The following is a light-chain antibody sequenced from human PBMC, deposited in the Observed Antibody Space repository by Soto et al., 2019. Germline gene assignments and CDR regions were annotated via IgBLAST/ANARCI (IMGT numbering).Light chain of an antibody. V-gene: IGLV1-51*01. Sequence: QSVLTQPPSASRTPGQRVTISCSGSSSNIGGNSVSWYQQLPGTAPKLLIYDDNKRPSGIPDRFSGSKSGTSANLGITGFQTGDEADYYCGSWDSSLSAYVFGTGTKLTVL. J-gene: IGLJ1*01. CDR3: GSWDSSLSAYV. CDR1: SSNIGGNS. CDR2: DDN.